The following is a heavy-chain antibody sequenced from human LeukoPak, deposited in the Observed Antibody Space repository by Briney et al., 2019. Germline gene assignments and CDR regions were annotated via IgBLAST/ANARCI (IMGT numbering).Heavy chain of an antibody. CDR3: ASFHYSSFCY. J-gene: IGHJ4*02. V-gene: IGHV5-51*01. D-gene: IGHD6-19*01. Sequence: GESLKISCKGSGYNFINYWIGWLRQLPGKGLEWMGIMNPSDSDTRYSPSFQGQVTISDDKSISTAYLQWSSLEASDTAMYYCASFHYSSFCYWGQGTLVTVSS. CDR1: GYNFINYW. CDR2: MNPSDSDT.